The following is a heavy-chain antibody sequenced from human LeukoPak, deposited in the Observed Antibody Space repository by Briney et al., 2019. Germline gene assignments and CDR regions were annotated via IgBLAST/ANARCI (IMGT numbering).Heavy chain of an antibody. CDR3: ARRPHGMDV. Sequence: GGSLRLSCAASGFTFSTYGMHWVRQAPGKGLECVSSISGNGGSTYYANSVKGRFIISRDNSKNTLYLQMGNLRPEDMAVYYCARRPHGMDVWGQGTTVTVSS. D-gene: IGHD6-6*01. J-gene: IGHJ6*02. CDR1: GFTFSTYG. V-gene: IGHV3-64*01. CDR2: ISGNGGST.